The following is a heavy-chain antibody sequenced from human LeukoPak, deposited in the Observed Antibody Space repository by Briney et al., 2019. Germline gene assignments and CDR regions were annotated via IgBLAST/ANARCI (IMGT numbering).Heavy chain of an antibody. CDR1: GGSVSSGNYY. V-gene: IGHV4-61*01. D-gene: IGHD1-26*01. CDR2: IYYTGST. J-gene: IGHJ5*02. CDR3: ASNLSGSYYNWFDP. Sequence: SETLSLTCTVSGGSVSSGNYYWSWIRQPPGRGPEWIGYIYYTGSTNYNSSLKSRLTMSVDRSTNQFSLKLNSVTAADTAVYYCASNLSGSYYNWFDPWGQGTLVTVSS.